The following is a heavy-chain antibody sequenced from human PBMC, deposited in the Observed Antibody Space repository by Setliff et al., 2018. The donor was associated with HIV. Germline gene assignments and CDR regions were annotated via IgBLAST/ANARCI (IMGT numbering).Heavy chain of an antibody. CDR2: ISGSGGGT. CDR1: GFTFNNYG. V-gene: IGHV3-23*01. J-gene: IGHJ6*01. CDR3: AREVDPLVILGGLDV. Sequence: GGSLRLSCEASGFTFNNYGMHWVRQAPGEGLEWVAVISGSGGGTDYADSVKGRFTISRDNSKSMVSLQMNSLRADDTAVYYCAREVDPLVILGGLDVWGQGTAVTVSS. D-gene: IGHD2-2*01.